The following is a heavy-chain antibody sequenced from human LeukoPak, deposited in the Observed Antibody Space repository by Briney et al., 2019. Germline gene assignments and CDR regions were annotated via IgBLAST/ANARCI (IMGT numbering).Heavy chain of an antibody. J-gene: IGHJ6*02. D-gene: IGHD2/OR15-2a*01. Sequence: PGGSLRLSCAASGFTFSSYWMYGVRQAPGKGLVWVSRINSDGSTTSYADSVKGRFTISRDNAKNTLYLQMNSLRAEDTAVYYCARVGTTSNFYYYYGMDVWGQGTTVTVSS. CDR1: GFTFSSYW. CDR3: ARVGTTSNFYYYYGMDV. CDR2: INSDGSTT. V-gene: IGHV3-74*01.